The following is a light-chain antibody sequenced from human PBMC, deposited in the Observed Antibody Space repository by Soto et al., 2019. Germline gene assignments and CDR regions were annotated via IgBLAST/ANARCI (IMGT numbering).Light chain of an antibody. CDR3: MQRIQLPIT. V-gene: IGKV2D-29*01. Sequence: DVVLTQTPRSLSVTPGQPASISCKSSQSLLYSDGRTYVYWYLQKPGQPPQLLIHEVSNRFSGVXDXXRGSGSGTDFTLKISRVEAEDVGVYYCMQRIQLPITFGGGTNVEIK. J-gene: IGKJ4*01. CDR2: EVS. CDR1: QSLLYSDGRTY.